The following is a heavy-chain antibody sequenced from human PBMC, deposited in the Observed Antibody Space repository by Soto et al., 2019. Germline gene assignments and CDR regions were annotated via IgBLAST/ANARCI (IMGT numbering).Heavy chain of an antibody. CDR2: IKSKTDGGTT. CDR3: TTTLYGSGSEI. V-gene: IGHV3-15*01. CDR1: GFTFSNAW. Sequence: EVQLVESGGGLVKPGGSLRLSCAASGFTFSNAWMSWVRQAPGKGLEWVGRIKSKTDGGTTDYAAPVKGRFTISRDDSKNTLYLQMNSLKTADTAVYYCTTTLYGSGSEIWGQGTMVTVSS. J-gene: IGHJ3*02. D-gene: IGHD3-10*01.